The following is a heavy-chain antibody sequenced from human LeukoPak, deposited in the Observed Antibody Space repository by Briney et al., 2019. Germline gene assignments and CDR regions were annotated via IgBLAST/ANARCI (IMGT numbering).Heavy chain of an antibody. CDR2: IYHSGST. V-gene: IGHV4-39*07. CDR1: GGSISSSSYY. D-gene: IGHD6-13*01. CDR3: ARARSSSWYSYFDY. Sequence: SETLSLTCTVSGGSISSSSYYWGWIRQPPGKGLEWIGEIYHSGSTNYNPSLKSRVTISVDTSKNQFSLKLSSVTAADTAVYYCARARSSSWYSYFDYWGQGTLVTVSS. J-gene: IGHJ4*02.